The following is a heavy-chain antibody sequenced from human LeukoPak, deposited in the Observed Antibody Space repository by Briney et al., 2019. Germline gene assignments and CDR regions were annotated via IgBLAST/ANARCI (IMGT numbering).Heavy chain of an antibody. D-gene: IGHD3-3*01. Sequence: ASVKVSCKASGYTFTSYAMNWVRQAPGQGLGWMGWINTNTGNPTYVQGFTGRFVFSLDTSVSTAYLQISSQKAEDIAVYYCARVSRSRGEWLFDNWGQGTLVTVSS. CDR1: GYTFTSYA. J-gene: IGHJ4*02. CDR2: INTNTGNP. V-gene: IGHV7-4-1*02. CDR3: ARVSRSRGEWLFDN.